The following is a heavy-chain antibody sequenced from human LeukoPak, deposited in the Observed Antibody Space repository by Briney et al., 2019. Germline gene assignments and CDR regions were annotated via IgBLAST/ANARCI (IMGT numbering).Heavy chain of an antibody. CDR1: AFTFNTYW. CDR2: INEDGSEK. D-gene: IGHD1/OR15-1a*01. CDR3: AKIHQVYNWNKGAFDI. V-gene: IGHV3-7*01. J-gene: IGHJ3*02. Sequence: GGSLRLSCAASAFTFNTYWMTWVRQAPGKGLEWVASINEDGSEKHYVDSVKGRFTISRDNSKNTLYLQMTSLRAEDTAVYYCAKIHQVYNWNKGAFDIWGQGTMVTVPS.